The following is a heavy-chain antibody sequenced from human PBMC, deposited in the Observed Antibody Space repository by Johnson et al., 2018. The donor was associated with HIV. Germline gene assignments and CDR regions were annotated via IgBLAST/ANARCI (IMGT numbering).Heavy chain of an antibody. V-gene: IGHV3-30-3*01. CDR3: ARDYGDYAHDAFDI. J-gene: IGHJ3*02. D-gene: IGHD4-17*01. Sequence: QMQLVESGGGVVQPGRSLRLSCAASGFTFSSYAMHWVRQAPGKGLEWVAVISYDGSNKYYADSVKGRFTISRDNSKNTLYLQMNSLRAEDTAGYYCARDYGDYAHDAFDIWGQGTMVTVSS. CDR2: ISYDGSNK. CDR1: GFTFSSYA.